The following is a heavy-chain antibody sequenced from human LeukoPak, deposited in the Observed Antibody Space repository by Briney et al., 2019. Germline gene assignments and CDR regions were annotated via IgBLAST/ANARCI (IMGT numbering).Heavy chain of an antibody. Sequence: GGALRLSCAASGFTFSSYGMHWVRQAPGKGLEWVAVIWSDGTKTYYADSVKGRFTISRDNSKNTLYLQMNSLRAEDTAVYYCARYSGYDSRDAFDLWGQGTMVTVSS. D-gene: IGHD5-12*01. CDR2: IWSDGTKT. CDR3: ARYSGYDSRDAFDL. CDR1: GFTFSSYG. V-gene: IGHV3-33*01. J-gene: IGHJ3*01.